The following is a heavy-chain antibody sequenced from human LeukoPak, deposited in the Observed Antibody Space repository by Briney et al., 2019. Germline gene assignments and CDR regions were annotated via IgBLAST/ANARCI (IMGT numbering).Heavy chain of an antibody. J-gene: IGHJ6*03. D-gene: IGHD6-13*01. Sequence: GGSLRLSCAASGFTFSSYEMNWVRQAPGKGLEWVSHISTSGSTIYYANSVKGRFTISRDNAKNSLYLQMNSLRAEDTALYYCARDATTATGWVYMDVWGRGTTVTISS. V-gene: IGHV3-48*03. CDR3: ARDATTATGWVYMDV. CDR2: ISTSGSTI. CDR1: GFTFSSYE.